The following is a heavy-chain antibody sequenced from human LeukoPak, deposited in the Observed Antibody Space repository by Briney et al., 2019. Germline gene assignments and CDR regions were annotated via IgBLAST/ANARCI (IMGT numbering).Heavy chain of an antibody. Sequence: PGGSLRLSCAASGFTFSSYWMSWVRQAPGKGLEWVANIKQDGSEKYYVDSAKGRFTISRDNAKNSLYLQMNSLRAEDTAVYYCARASVYYYDSSGFFDYWGQGTLVTVSS. CDR1: GFTFSSYW. D-gene: IGHD3-22*01. V-gene: IGHV3-7*01. CDR2: IKQDGSEK. J-gene: IGHJ4*02. CDR3: ARASVYYYDSSGFFDY.